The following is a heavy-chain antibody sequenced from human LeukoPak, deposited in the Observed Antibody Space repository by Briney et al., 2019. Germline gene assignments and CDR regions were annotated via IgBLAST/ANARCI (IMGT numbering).Heavy chain of an antibody. CDR2: IRHDGSYR. J-gene: IGHJ5*02. CDR1: GFTFSSYG. V-gene: IGHV3-30*02. Sequence: PGGSLRLSCAASGFTFSSYGMHWVRQAPGKGLEWVAFIRHDGSYRYYADPVKGRFTISRDNSKNTMYLQMNSLRAEDTAVYYCARGITAVVDNWFDPWGQGTLVTVSS. D-gene: IGHD6-13*01. CDR3: ARGITAVVDNWFDP.